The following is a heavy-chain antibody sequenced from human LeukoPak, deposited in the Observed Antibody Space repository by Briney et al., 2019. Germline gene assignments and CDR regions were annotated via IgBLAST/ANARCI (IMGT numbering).Heavy chain of an antibody. V-gene: IGHV1-69*13. Sequence: ASVKVSFTASGGTFSSYAISWVRQAPGQGLEWMGGIIPIFGTANYAQKFQGRVTITADESTSTAYMELSSLRSEDTAVYYCARDRSYYYYYGMDVWGQGTTVTVSS. CDR3: ARDRSYYYYYGMDV. CDR1: GGTFSSYA. CDR2: IIPIFGTA. J-gene: IGHJ6*02.